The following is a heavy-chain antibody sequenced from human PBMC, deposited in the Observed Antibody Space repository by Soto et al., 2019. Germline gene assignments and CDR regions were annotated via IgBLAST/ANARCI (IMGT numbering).Heavy chain of an antibody. V-gene: IGHV4-34*01. Sequence: NPSETLSLTCAVYGGSFSGYYWSWIRQPPGKGLEWIGEINHSGSTNYNPSLKSRVTISVDTSKNQFSLKLSSVTAADTAVYYCARGKRLTGYYTMLGEQFDYWGQGTLVTVSS. CDR1: GGSFSGYY. D-gene: IGHD3-9*01. CDR2: INHSGST. CDR3: ARGKRLTGYYTMLGEQFDY. J-gene: IGHJ4*02.